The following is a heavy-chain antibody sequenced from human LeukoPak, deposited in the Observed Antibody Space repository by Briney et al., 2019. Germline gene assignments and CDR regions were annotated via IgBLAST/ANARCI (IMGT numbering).Heavy chain of an antibody. D-gene: IGHD2-2*01. V-gene: IGHV5-51*01. Sequence: GESLKISCKGSGYRFASHWIGWVRQMPGKGLEWMGIIHPGDSHTWYSPSFQGQVTISADKSISMAYLQWSSLKASDTAMYFCARQPGMTAKSWYFDLWGRGTLVTVSS. J-gene: IGHJ2*01. CDR1: GYRFASHW. CDR2: IHPGDSHT. CDR3: ARQPGMTAKSWYFDL.